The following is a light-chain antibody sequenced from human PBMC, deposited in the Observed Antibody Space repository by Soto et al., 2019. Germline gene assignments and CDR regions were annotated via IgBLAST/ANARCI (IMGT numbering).Light chain of an antibody. CDR3: SSYTSSSTR. CDR1: SSDVGGYNY. Sequence: QSALTQPASVSGSPGQSITISCTGTSSDVGGYNYVSWYQQHPGKAPKLMIYDVSNRPSGVSNRFSGSKSGNTASLTISGLQAEDEADYYCSSYTSSSTRFGPGTKVTVL. J-gene: IGLJ1*01. V-gene: IGLV2-14*01. CDR2: DVS.